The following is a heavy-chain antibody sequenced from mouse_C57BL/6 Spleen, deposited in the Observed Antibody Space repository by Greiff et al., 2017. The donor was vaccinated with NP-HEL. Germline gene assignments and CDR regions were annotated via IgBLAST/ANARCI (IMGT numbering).Heavy chain of an antibody. CDR1: GFTFSSYA. Sequence: DVMLVESGEGLVKPGGSLKLSCAASGFTFSSYAMSWVRQTPEKRLEWVAYISSGGDYIYYADTVKGRFTISRDNARNTLYLQMSSLKSEDTAMYYCAREDWDWYFDVWGTGTTVTVSS. CDR3: AREDWDWYFDV. J-gene: IGHJ1*03. CDR2: ISSGGDYI. D-gene: IGHD4-1*01. V-gene: IGHV5-9-1*02.